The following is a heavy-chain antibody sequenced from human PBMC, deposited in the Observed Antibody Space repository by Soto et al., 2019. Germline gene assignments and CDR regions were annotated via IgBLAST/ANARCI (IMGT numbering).Heavy chain of an antibody. CDR3: AKDLDTMVRGVSVGMDV. D-gene: IGHD3-10*01. J-gene: IGHJ6*02. CDR2: IYPGDSDT. CDR1: GYSFTSYW. Sequence: GESLKISCKGSGYSFTSYWIGWVRQMPGKGLEWMGIIYPGDSDTRYSPSFQGQVTISADKSISTAYLQMNSLRAEDTAVYYCAKDLDTMVRGVSVGMDVWGQGTTVTVSS. V-gene: IGHV5-51*01.